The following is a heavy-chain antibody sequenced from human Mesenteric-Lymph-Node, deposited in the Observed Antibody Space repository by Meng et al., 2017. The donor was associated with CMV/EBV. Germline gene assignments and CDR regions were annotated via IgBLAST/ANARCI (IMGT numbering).Heavy chain of an antibody. V-gene: IGHV1-46*01. CDR3: ARDGGYSYGSDNYYYYYGMDV. CDR2: INSSGGAT. Sequence: ASVKVSCKASGYTFSTYYMHWVRQAPGQGLEWMGIINSSGGATRYAQKFQGRVTMTRDTSTSTVYMELSSLRSEDTAVYYCARDGGYSYGSDNYYYYYGMDVWGQGTTATVSS. J-gene: IGHJ6*02. D-gene: IGHD5-18*01. CDR1: GYTFSTYY.